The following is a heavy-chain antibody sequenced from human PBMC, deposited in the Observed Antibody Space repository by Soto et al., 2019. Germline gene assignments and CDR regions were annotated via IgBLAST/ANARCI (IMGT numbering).Heavy chain of an antibody. Sequence: SVKVSCKASGGTFSSYAISWVRQDPGQGLEWMGGIIPIFGTANYAQKFQGRVTITADESTSTAYMELSSLRSEDTAVYYCARQNGGNSPYGMDVWGQGTTVTVSS. CDR2: IIPIFGTA. V-gene: IGHV1-69*13. CDR1: GGTFSSYA. CDR3: ARQNGGNSPYGMDV. J-gene: IGHJ6*02. D-gene: IGHD2-21*02.